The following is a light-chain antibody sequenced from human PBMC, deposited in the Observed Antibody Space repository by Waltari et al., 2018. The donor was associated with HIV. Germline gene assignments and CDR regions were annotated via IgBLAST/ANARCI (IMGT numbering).Light chain of an antibody. J-gene: IGLJ1*01. CDR2: KDK. CDR1: ALPKQF. Sequence: YELTQSPSVSVSPGQTATINCFGDALPKQFAYWYQHKPGQAPLLLISKDKERPSGIPDRVSGSGSGTTVTLTISGVRAEDEADYYCQSTDITGTYAVFGPGTKVTVL. V-gene: IGLV3-25*03. CDR3: QSTDITGTYAV.